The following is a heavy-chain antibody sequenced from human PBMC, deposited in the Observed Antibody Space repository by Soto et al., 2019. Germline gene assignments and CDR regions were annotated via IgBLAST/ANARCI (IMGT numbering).Heavy chain of an antibody. J-gene: IGHJ5*02. CDR2: LIGGHYGT. Sequence: PGGSLRLSCTAAGFTLQNYAMAWVRQAPGKGLEWVSTLIGGHYGTAYSYSVKGRFTVSRDNSKNCLYLQMNSLGVEDTAMYFCAKGKSTGDIDWFDPWGQGSLVTGSS. CDR3: AKGKSTGDIDWFDP. V-gene: IGHV3-23*01. D-gene: IGHD3-10*01. CDR1: GFTLQNYA.